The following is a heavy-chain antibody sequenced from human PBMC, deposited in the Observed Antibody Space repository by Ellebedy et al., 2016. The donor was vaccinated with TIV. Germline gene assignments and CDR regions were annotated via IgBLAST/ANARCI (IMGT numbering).Heavy chain of an antibody. CDR1: GFIISGDW. Sequence: PGGSLRLSCAASGFIISGDWMSWVRQAPGKGLEWVGFIGSKTYGVTTAYATSVKGRFTISSDDSKSIAYLQMNSLKSEDTAVYYCTRGYRYGLYWGQGTLVTVSS. CDR2: IGSKTYGVTT. CDR3: TRGYRYGLY. V-gene: IGHV3-49*04. D-gene: IGHD5-18*01. J-gene: IGHJ4*02.